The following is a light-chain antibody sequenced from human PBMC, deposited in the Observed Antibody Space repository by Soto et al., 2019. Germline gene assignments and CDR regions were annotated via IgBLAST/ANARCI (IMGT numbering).Light chain of an antibody. CDR1: QSVSSY. Sequence: EIVLTQSPATRSLSPVERATLSCRASQSVSSYLAWYQQKPGQAPRLLIYDASTRATGIPARFSGSGSGTEFTLTISSLQSEDFVVYYCQQYGRSPTFGQGTKVDIK. J-gene: IGKJ1*01. CDR2: DAS. V-gene: IGKV3-15*01. CDR3: QQYGRSPT.